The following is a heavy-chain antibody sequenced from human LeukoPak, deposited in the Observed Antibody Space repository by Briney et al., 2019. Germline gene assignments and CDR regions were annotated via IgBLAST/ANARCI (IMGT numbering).Heavy chain of an antibody. Sequence: GGSLRLSCAASGFTFSSYGMHWVRQAPGKGLEWVAVIWYDGSNKYHADSVKGRFTISRDNSKNTLYLQMNSLRAEDTALYYCARGLGYSYGYGIDHWGQGTLVTVPS. CDR3: ARGLGYSYGYGIDH. V-gene: IGHV3-33*01. CDR1: GFTFSSYG. CDR2: IWYDGSNK. J-gene: IGHJ4*02. D-gene: IGHD5-18*01.